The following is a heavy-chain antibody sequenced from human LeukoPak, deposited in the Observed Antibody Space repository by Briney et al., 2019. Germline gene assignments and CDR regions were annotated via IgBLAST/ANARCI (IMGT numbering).Heavy chain of an antibody. CDR2: ISGSAGST. J-gene: IGHJ2*01. Sequence: GGSLRLSCAASGLTFSSSAMSWVRQAPGKGLELVSVISGSAGSTYYADSVKGRFTISRDNSKNTLFLRMNSLRAEDTAVYYCAKVGGSMLRRNWYFDLWGRGTVVIVSS. D-gene: IGHD2-8*01. CDR3: AKVGGSMLRRNWYFDL. CDR1: GLTFSSSA. V-gene: IGHV3-23*01.